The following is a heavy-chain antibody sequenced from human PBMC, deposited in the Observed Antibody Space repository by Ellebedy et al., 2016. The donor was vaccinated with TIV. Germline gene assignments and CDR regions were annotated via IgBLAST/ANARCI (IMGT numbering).Heavy chain of an antibody. CDR3: AKGRRAATVFDY. V-gene: IGHV3-23*01. D-gene: IGHD2-15*01. J-gene: IGHJ4*02. CDR2: ISGSGGST. CDR1: GFTFSSYA. Sequence: GESLKISCAASGFTFSSYAMSWVRQAPGKGLEWVSAISGSGGSTYYADSVKGRFTISRDNSKNTLYLQMNSLRAEDTAVYYCAKGRRAATVFDYWGQGTLVTVSS.